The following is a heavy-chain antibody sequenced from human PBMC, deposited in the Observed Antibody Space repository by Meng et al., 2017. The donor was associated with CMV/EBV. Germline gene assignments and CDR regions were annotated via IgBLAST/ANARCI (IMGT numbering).Heavy chain of an antibody. CDR1: GGSISSGSYY. J-gene: IGHJ5*02. CDR3: ARGGNWFDP. Sequence: QVQLQEPGPGLVKPSRTLSLPCTVSGGSISSGSYYWSWIRQPAGKGLEWIGRIYTSGSTNYNPSPKSRVTISVDTSKNQFSLKLSSVTAADTAVYYCARGGNWFDPWGQGTLVTVSS. CDR2: IYTSGST. V-gene: IGHV4-61*02.